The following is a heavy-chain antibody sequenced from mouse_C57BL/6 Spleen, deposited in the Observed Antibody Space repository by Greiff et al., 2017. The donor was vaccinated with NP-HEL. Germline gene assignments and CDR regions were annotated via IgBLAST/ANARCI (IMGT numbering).Heavy chain of an antibody. CDR2: ISYDGSN. J-gene: IGHJ4*01. CDR3: ARIGLLPRDYAMDY. V-gene: IGHV3-6*01. CDR1: GYSITSGYY. D-gene: IGHD1-1*01. Sequence: EVQVVESGPGLVKPSQSLSLTCSVTGYSITSGYYWNWIRQFPGNKLEWMGYISYDGSNNYNPSLKNRISITRDTSKNQFFLKLNSVTTEDTATYYCARIGLLPRDYAMDYWGQGTSVTVSS.